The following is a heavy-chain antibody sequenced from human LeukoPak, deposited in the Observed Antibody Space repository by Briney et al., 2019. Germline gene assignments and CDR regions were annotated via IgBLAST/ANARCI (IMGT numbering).Heavy chain of an antibody. V-gene: IGHV4-34*01. CDR3: AGVRPRQCQFDY. CDR2: INHSGST. Sequence: PSETLSLTCAVYGGSFSGYYWSWIRQPPGKGLEWIGEINHSGSTNYNPSLKSRVTISVDTSKNQFSLKLSSVTAADTAVYYCAGVRPRQCQFDYWGQGTLVTVSS. D-gene: IGHD5/OR15-5a*01. J-gene: IGHJ4*02. CDR1: GGSFSGYY.